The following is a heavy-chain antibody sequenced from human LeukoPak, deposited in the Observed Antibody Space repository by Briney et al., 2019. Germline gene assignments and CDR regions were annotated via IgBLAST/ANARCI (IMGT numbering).Heavy chain of an antibody. V-gene: IGHV3-30*18. J-gene: IGHJ4*02. CDR1: GFTFSSYA. D-gene: IGHD5-12*01. Sequence: PGGSLRLSCAASGFTFSSYAMHWVRQAPGKGLEWVAVISYDGSNKYYADSVKGRFTISRDNSKNTLYLQMNSLRAEDTAVYYCANEVGYSGYDCFDYWGQGTLVTVSS. CDR3: ANEVGYSGYDCFDY. CDR2: ISYDGSNK.